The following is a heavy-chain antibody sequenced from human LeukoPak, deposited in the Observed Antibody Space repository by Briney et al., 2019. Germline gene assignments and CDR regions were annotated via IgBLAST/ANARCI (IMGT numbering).Heavy chain of an antibody. CDR1: GYTFTGYY. CDR3: ARERDGYNYTTAFDY. V-gene: IGHV1-2*02. Sequence: ASVKVSCKASGYTFTGYYMHWVRQAPGQGLEWMGWINPNSGGTNYAQKFQGRVTITADKSTSTAYMELSSLRSEDTAVYYCARERDGYNYTTAFDYWGQGTLVTVSS. CDR2: INPNSGGT. D-gene: IGHD5-24*01. J-gene: IGHJ4*02.